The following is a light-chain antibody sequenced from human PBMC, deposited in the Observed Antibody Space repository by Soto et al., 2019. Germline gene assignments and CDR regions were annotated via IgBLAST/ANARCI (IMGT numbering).Light chain of an antibody. J-gene: IGKJ5*01. CDR1: QSVRSN. V-gene: IGKV3-15*01. CDR2: GAS. Sequence: IVMTHSPATLSVSPGERVTLSCRASQSVRSNLAWYQQKPGQAPRLLIYGASTRATGLPARFSGSGSGTDFTLTISSLQSEDFAVYYCQQYNTWPPITFGQGTRLEIK. CDR3: QQYNTWPPIT.